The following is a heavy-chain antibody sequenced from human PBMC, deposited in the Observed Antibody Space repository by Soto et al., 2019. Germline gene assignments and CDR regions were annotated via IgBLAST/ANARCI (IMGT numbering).Heavy chain of an antibody. J-gene: IGHJ6*02. V-gene: IGHV1-18*01. CDR2: ISAYNGNT. D-gene: IGHD3-10*01. CDR3: AREGSGEWVGYYGMDV. CDR1: GYTFTSYG. Sequence: QVQLVQSGAEVKKPGASVKVSCKASGYTFTSYGISWVRQAPGQGLEWMGWISAYNGNTNYAQKLQGRVTMTTDTSTRTAYMEVRSLRSDDTAVYYWAREGSGEWVGYYGMDVWGQGTTVTVSS.